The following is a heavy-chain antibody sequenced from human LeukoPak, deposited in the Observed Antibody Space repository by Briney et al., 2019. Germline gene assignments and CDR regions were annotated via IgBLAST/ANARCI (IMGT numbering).Heavy chain of an antibody. CDR2: INPNSGGT. Sequence: ASVKVSCKASGYTFTSYDINWVRQAPGQGLEWMGWINPNSGGTNYAQKFQGRVTMTRDTSITTAYMELSRLTSDDTAVYFCARDGEAAAVTNWFDPWGQGTLVAVSS. CDR1: GYTFTSYD. D-gene: IGHD6-13*01. J-gene: IGHJ5*02. CDR3: ARDGEAAAVTNWFDP. V-gene: IGHV1-2*02.